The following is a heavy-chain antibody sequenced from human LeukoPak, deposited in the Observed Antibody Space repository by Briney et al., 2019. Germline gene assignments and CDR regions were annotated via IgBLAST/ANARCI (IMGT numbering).Heavy chain of an antibody. J-gene: IGHJ4*02. V-gene: IGHV1-8*03. CDR1: GYTFTSYD. Sequence: ASVNVSCKASGYTFTSYDINWVRQATGQGLEWMGWMNPNSGNTAYAQKFQGRVTTTRNTSISTAYMELSSLRSEDTAIYYCAREDYYDSGSSDYWGQGTLVTVSS. D-gene: IGHD3-22*01. CDR3: AREDYYDSGSSDY. CDR2: MNPNSGNT.